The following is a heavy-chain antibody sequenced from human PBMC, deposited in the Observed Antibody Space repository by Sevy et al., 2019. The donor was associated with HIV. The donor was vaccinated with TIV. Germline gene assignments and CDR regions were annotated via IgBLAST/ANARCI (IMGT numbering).Heavy chain of an antibody. CDR1: GYTFTTFA. CDR2: ITTYNGGT. CDR3: ARGRAPNSMDV. Sequence: ASVKVSCKTSGYTFTTFAITWVRQAPGQGLEWMGWITTYNGGTHSAQKFQDRVTMTADTSTKTVYLELRSLTSDDTAIYYCARGRAPNSMDVWGKRSTVTVSS. V-gene: IGHV1-18*01. J-gene: IGHJ6*04.